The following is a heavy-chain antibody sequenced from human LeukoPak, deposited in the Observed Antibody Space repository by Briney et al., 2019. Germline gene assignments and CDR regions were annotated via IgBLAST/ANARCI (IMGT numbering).Heavy chain of an antibody. CDR1: GGTFSSYA. J-gene: IGHJ3*02. CDR3: VAGYCSSTSCYWNAFDI. Sequence: SVKVSCKASGGTFSSYAISWVRQAPGQGLEWMGRIIPILGIANYAQKFQGRVTITADKSTSTAYMELSSLRSDDTAVYYCVAGYCSSTSCYWNAFDIWGQGTMVTVSS. D-gene: IGHD2-2*03. V-gene: IGHV1-69*04. CDR2: IIPILGIA.